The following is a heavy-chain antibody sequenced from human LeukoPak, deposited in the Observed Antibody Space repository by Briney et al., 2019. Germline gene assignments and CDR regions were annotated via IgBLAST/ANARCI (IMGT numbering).Heavy chain of an antibody. CDR1: GFIFNRHW. D-gene: IGHD4-17*01. Sequence: GGSLRLSCAASGFIFNRHWMNWVRQAPGERLEWVANINQGGGERNYVDSVKGRFTISRDDAKNSLYLQLNSLRVEDTAIYYCARGPDYGARTDFLDYWGQGALVTASS. CDR2: INQGGGER. V-gene: IGHV3-7*03. CDR3: ARGPDYGARTDFLDY. J-gene: IGHJ4*02.